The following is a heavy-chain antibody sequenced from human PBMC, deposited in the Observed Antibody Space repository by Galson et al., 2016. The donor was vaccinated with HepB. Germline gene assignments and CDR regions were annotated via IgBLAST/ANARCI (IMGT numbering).Heavy chain of an antibody. J-gene: IGHJ4*02. CDR2: ISWNSGTI. CDR3: AKVGGFGDYIPYYFDS. V-gene: IGHV3-9*01. CDR1: GFTFDDYA. Sequence: SLRLSCAASGFTFDDYAMHWVRQAPGKGLGWVAGISWNSGTIDYVDSVKGRFTISRDNAKNSLYLQMSSLRTEDTALYYCAKVGGFGDYIPYYFDSWGQGILVTVSS. D-gene: IGHD4-17*01.